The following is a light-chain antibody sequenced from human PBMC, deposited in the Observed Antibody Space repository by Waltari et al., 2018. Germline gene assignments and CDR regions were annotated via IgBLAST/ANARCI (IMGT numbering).Light chain of an antibody. CDR1: QYVSTY. CDR2: DAS. Sequence: EIVLTQSPATLSLSPGVRATLPCRASQYVSTYFAWYQQKPGQAPRLLIYDASNRATGIPARFSGSGSGTDFTLTISSLEHEDFAVYYCQQRSNWPPWTFGQGTKVEIK. J-gene: IGKJ1*01. CDR3: QQRSNWPPWT. V-gene: IGKV3-11*01.